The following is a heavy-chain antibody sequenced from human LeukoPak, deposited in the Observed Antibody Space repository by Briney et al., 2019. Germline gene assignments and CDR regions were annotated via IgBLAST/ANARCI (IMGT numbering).Heavy chain of an antibody. J-gene: IGHJ6*02. Sequence: SETLSLTCTVSGDSISSYYWSWIRQPPGKGLEWIGYIYYSGSTNYSPSLKSRVTISVDTSKNQFSLKLSSVTAADTAVYYCASWPSYYYYGMDVWGQGTTVTVSS. CDR2: IYYSGST. CDR3: ASWPSYYYYGMDV. V-gene: IGHV4-59*01. CDR1: GDSISSYY.